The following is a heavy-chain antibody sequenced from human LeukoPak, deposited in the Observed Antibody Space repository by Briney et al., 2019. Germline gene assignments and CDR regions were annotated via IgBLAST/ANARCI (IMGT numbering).Heavy chain of an antibody. Sequence: GGSLRLSCATSGFTFSSYAMSWVRQAPGKGLEWVSYISSSSSTMYYADSVKGRFTISRDNAKNTLYLQMNSLRAEDTAVYYCAKDLHYGSADYWGQGTLVTVSS. CDR3: AKDLHYGSADY. D-gene: IGHD3-10*01. V-gene: IGHV3-48*04. CDR1: GFTFSSYA. CDR2: ISSSSSTM. J-gene: IGHJ4*02.